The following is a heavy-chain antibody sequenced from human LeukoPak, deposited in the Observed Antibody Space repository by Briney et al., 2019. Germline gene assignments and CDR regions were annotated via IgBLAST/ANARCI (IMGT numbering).Heavy chain of an antibody. CDR3: ATPIRSYCSVGNCYSEDY. CDR1: GGSIRSRSYY. Sequence: ETLFLTCTVSGGSIRSRSYYWGGIRQPPGKGLEWIGSIYYSGSTYYNPSLKSRVTISVDTSKNQFSLKLSSVTAADTAVYYCATPIRSYCSVGNCYSEDYWGQGTLVTVSS. D-gene: IGHD2-15*01. J-gene: IGHJ4*02. V-gene: IGHV4-39*01. CDR2: IYYSGST.